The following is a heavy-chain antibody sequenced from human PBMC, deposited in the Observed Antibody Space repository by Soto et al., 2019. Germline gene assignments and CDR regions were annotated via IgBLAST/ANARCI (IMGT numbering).Heavy chain of an antibody. D-gene: IGHD3-22*01. CDR1: GYTFTSYD. V-gene: IGHV1-8*01. Sequence: ASVKVSCKASGYTFTSYDINWVRQATGQGLGWMGWMNPNSGNTGYAQKFQGRVTMTRNTAISTAYMELSSLRSEDTAVYYCARDYYDSSGYPNWFDPWGQGTLVTVSS. CDR3: ARDYYDSSGYPNWFDP. J-gene: IGHJ5*02. CDR2: MNPNSGNT.